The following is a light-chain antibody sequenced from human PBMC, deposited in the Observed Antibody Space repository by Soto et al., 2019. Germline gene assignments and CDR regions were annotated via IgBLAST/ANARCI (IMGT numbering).Light chain of an antibody. CDR1: SSDVGGYNY. J-gene: IGLJ1*01. CDR3: SSYTSSSTPRNV. V-gene: IGLV2-14*01. Sequence: QSVLTQPASVSGSPGQSITISCTGTSSDVGGYNYVSWYQQHPGKAPKLMIYEVSNRPSGVSNRFSGSKSGNTASLTISGLQAEDEADYYCSSYTSSSTPRNVFGTGTKV. CDR2: EVS.